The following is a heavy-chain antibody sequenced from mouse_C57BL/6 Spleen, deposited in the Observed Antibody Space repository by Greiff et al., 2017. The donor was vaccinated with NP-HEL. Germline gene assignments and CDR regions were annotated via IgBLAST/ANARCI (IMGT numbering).Heavy chain of an antibody. CDR1: GFTFSSYA. V-gene: IGHV5-4*01. J-gene: IGHJ1*03. CDR3: ANYNVSSYGYFDV. CDR2: ISDGGSYT. Sequence: EVHLVESGGGLVKPGGSLKLSCAASGFTFSSYAMSWVRQTPEKRLEWVATISDGGSYTYYPDNVKGRFTISRDNAKNNLYLQMSHLRSEDAAMDYCANYNVSSYGYFDVWGTGTTVTVSS. D-gene: IGHD1-1*01.